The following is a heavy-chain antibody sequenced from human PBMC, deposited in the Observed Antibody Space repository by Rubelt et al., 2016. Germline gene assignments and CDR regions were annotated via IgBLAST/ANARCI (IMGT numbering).Heavy chain of an antibody. D-gene: IGHD1-26*01. J-gene: IGHJ4*02. Sequence: EVQLVQSGAEVKRPGESLQISCKGSGYSFTSYWIGWVGQMPGKGREWMGSIYPGDSDTRYSPSFPGQVTISADKSISTAYLQWSSLKASDTAMYYCARIVGAFYYFDYWGQGTLVTVSS. CDR3: ARIVGAFYYFDY. CDR1: GYSFTSYW. CDR2: IYPGDSDT. V-gene: IGHV5-51*01.